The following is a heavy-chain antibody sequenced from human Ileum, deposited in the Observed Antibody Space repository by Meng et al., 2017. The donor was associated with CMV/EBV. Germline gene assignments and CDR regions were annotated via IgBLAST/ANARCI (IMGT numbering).Heavy chain of an antibody. Sequence: EVQLVESXGGLVQLGXSLRLSCAASGFTFSGYWMHWVRQAPGKGPVWVSRIEGDGTTTTYADSVKGRFTISRDNAKNMLYLQMNSLRAEDTAMYYCARDLYWNSVDFWGHGTLVTVSS. CDR2: IEGDGTTT. D-gene: IGHD1-7*01. CDR1: GFTFSGYW. V-gene: IGHV3-74*03. CDR3: ARDLYWNSVDF. J-gene: IGHJ4*01.